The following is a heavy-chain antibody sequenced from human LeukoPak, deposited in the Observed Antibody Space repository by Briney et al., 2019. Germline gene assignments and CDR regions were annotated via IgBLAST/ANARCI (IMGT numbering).Heavy chain of an antibody. CDR1: GGSISTYY. J-gene: IGHJ5*01. CDR2: IHASGPT. CDR3: AKRIIEARENGDSNWLDP. Sequence: PSETLSLTCTVSGGSISTYYWSWIRRPPGKGLEWIAYIHASGPTNYNPSLKSRVIISRDTSKNQFSLELPSVTAADTAIYYCAKRIIEARENGDSNWLDPWGQGTLVTVSS. V-gene: IGHV4-4*09. D-gene: IGHD4-17*01.